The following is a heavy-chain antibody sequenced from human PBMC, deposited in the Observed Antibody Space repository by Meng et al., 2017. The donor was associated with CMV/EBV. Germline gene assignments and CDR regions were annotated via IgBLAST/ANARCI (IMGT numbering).Heavy chain of an antibody. J-gene: IGHJ4*02. CDR3: ARARAGGSYVDS. Sequence: GESRKISCAASGFTFSSYDMHWVRQATGKGLEWVSAIGTAGDTYYPGSVKGRFTISRENAKNSLYLQMNSLRAGDTAVYYCARARAGGSYVDSLGQGTLVTFSS. CDR2: IGTAGDT. CDR1: GFTFSSYD. D-gene: IGHD1-26*01. V-gene: IGHV3-13*01.